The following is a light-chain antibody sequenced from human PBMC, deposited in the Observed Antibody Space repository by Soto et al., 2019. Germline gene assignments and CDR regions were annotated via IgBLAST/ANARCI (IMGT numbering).Light chain of an antibody. V-gene: IGKV3-15*01. CDR1: QSVSSN. CDR2: GVS. Sequence: VMTQAPATLSVYPGERATLSCRASQSVSSNLAWYQQKPGQAPRLLIYGVSTRATGIPARFSGSGSGTEFTLTISSLQSEDFAVYYCQQYNNWPQTFGQGTKV. CDR3: QQYNNWPQT. J-gene: IGKJ1*01.